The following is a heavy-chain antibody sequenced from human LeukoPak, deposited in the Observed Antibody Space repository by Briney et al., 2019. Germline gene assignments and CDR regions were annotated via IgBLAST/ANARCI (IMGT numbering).Heavy chain of an antibody. D-gene: IGHD3-16*02. Sequence: GGSLRLSCAASGFTFSSYAMHWVRQAPGKGLEWVAVISFDGSNKDYADSVKGRFTISRDNSQNTLYLQMNSLRAEDTAVYYCASFSGFYDYVWGSYRDAFDIWGQGTMVTVSS. CDR2: ISFDGSNK. V-gene: IGHV3-30-3*01. J-gene: IGHJ3*02. CDR1: GFTFSSYA. CDR3: ASFSGFYDYVWGSYRDAFDI.